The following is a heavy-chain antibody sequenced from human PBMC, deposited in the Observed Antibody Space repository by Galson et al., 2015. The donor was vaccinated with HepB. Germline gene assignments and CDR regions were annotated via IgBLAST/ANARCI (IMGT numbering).Heavy chain of an antibody. CDR3: AKVSPSQTTVFWPYYYYYMDV. CDR1: GFTVSSNY. V-gene: IGHV3-53*01. CDR2: IYSGGST. J-gene: IGHJ6*03. D-gene: IGHD4-11*01. Sequence: SLRLSCAASGFTVSSNYMSWVRQAPGKGLEWVSVIYSGGSTYYEDSVKGRFTISRDNSKNTLYLQMNSLRAEDTAVYYCAKVSPSQTTVFWPYYYYYMDVCGKGTTVTVSS.